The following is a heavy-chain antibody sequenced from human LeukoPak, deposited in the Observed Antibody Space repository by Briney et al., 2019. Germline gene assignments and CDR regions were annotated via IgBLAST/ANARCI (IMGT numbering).Heavy chain of an antibody. CDR3: ARLAALVRGVIDY. Sequence: GGSLRLSCAASGFTVSSSYMNWVRQAPGKGLEGVSVLRNDGSTNYADSVKGIFTISRDNSKNTLYLQLNNLRAEDTAVYYCARLAALVRGVIDYWGQGTLVTVSS. V-gene: IGHV3-66*04. D-gene: IGHD3-10*01. CDR2: LRNDGST. CDR1: GFTVSSSY. J-gene: IGHJ4*02.